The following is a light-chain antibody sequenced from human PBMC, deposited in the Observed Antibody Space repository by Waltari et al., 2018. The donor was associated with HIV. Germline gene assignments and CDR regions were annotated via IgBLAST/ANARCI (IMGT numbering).Light chain of an antibody. CDR2: KDS. CDR1: ALPKQY. J-gene: IGLJ7*01. Sequence: SYELPQPPSVSVSPGQTARITCSGDALPKQYAYWYQQKPGQAPVLVIYKDSERPSGIPERFSGSTSGTTVTLTISGVQAEDEADYYCQSADSSGTLAVFGGGTQLTVL. CDR3: QSADSSGTLAV. V-gene: IGLV3-25*03.